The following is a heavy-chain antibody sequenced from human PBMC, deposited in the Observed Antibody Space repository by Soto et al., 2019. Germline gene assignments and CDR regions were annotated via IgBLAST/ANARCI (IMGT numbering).Heavy chain of an antibody. J-gene: IGHJ4*02. CDR2: INHSGSN. CDR3: ARGQSSLLRDC. CDR1: GGSFSAYY. V-gene: IGHV4-34*01. Sequence: QVQLQQWGAGLLKPSETLSLTCAVYGGSFSAYYWSWIRQPQGKGLEWIGEINHSGSNNYNPSLKSRVTRSVDTSTNQFSLKLSSVTAADTAVYYCARGQSSLLRDCWVQGILVTVSS.